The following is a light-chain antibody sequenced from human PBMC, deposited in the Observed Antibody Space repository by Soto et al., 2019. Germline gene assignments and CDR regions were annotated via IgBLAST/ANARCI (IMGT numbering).Light chain of an antibody. CDR2: NNN. J-gene: IGLJ2*01. CDR3: AAWDDSLSGPV. CDR1: RASIGSNT. V-gene: IGLV1-44*01. Sequence: QSVLTQPPSASGTPGQMVTISCSGSRASIGSNTVTWYQHLPGAAPKLLVYNNNQRPSGDTLRSSDYTSDTSASLAIRGLQFADEAAYSCAAWDDSLSGPVFGGGTQSPS.